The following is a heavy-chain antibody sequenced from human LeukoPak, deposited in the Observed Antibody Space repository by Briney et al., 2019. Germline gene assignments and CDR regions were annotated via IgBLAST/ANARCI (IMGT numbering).Heavy chain of an antibody. D-gene: IGHD2-15*01. CDR1: GFTFWSYS. CDR3: ASSVSLAADY. Sequence: GESLRLSCAASGFTFWSYSMTWVRQAPGKGLECISYISSSGSTIYYADSVKGRFTISRDNAKNSLYLQMNSLRAEDTAVYYCASSVSLAADYWGQGTLVTVSS. CDR2: ISSSGSTI. V-gene: IGHV3-48*01. J-gene: IGHJ4*02.